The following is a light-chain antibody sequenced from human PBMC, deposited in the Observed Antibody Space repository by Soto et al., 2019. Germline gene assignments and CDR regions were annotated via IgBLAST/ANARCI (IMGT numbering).Light chain of an antibody. V-gene: IGKV3-20*01. J-gene: IGKJ4*01. CDR3: QQYNDWPLT. CDR1: QSVSSSY. CDR2: GAS. Sequence: EIVLTQSPGTLSLSPGERATLSFRASQSVSSSYLAWYQQKPGQTPRLLMYGASTRPTGIPARFSGSGSGTEFTLTIISLQSEDSAVYYCQQYNDWPLTFGGGTKVDIK.